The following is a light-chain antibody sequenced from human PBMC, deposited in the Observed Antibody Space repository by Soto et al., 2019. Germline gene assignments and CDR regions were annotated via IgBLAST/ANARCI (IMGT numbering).Light chain of an antibody. V-gene: IGLV2-14*01. CDR3: SSYSSSNTLFV. CDR2: EVT. Sequence: QSVLTQPASVSGSPGQSITISCIGTSSDIGGYIYVSWYQQHPGKAPKLLIYEVTHRPSGVSNRFSASKSGSTASLTISGLQAEDEADYYCSSYSSSNTLFVFGTGTKLTVL. CDR1: SSDIGGYIY. J-gene: IGLJ1*01.